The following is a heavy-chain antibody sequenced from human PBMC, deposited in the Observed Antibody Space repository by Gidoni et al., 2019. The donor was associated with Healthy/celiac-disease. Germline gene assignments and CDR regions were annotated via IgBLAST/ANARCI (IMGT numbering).Heavy chain of an antibody. J-gene: IGHJ4*02. Sequence: QMQLVQSEPEVTKPGPSVTVSCKASGFTFTSSAVQWVRQARGPRLEWIGWIVVGSGNTNYAQKFQERVTITRDMSTSTAYMELSSLRSEDTAVYYCAAVTYNYSYYFDYWGQGTLVTVSS. CDR3: AAVTYNYSYYFDY. V-gene: IGHV1-58*01. CDR1: GFTFTSSA. D-gene: IGHD1-1*01. CDR2: IVVGSGNT.